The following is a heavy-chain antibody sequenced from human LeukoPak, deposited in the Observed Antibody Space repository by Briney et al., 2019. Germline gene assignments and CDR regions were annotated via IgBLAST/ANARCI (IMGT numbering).Heavy chain of an antibody. CDR2: ISGSGDRA. CDR1: GFTFSSYA. V-gene: IGHV3-23*01. D-gene: IGHD4-17*01. J-gene: IGHJ4*02. CDR3: ATLPTTMTKG. Sequence: GGSLRLSCAASGFTFSSYAMSWVRQAPGEGLGGVSGISGSGDRAYHADSVKGRFTISRDNAKNTLYLQMHSLRAEDTAVYYCATLPTTMTKGWGQGTLVTVSS.